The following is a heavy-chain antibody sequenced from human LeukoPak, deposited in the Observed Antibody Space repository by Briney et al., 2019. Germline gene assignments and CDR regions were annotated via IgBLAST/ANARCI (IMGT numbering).Heavy chain of an antibody. D-gene: IGHD3-10*01. CDR1: GYSFPSYW. J-gene: IGHJ3*02. V-gene: IGHV5-51*01. CDR3: ARRHPYYYGSGSRSNAFDI. CDR2: NYPGDSDT. Sequence: GESPKISCKGSGYSFPSYWIGWVRQMPGKGLELMGINYPGDSDTRYSPSFQGQVTISADKSISTAYLQWSSLKASDTAMYYCARRHPYYYGSGSRSNAFDIWGQGTMVTVSS.